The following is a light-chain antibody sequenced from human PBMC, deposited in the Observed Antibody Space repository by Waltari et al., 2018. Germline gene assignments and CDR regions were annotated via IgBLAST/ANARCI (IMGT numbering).Light chain of an antibody. V-gene: IGKV2-30*01. CDR2: RVS. Sequence: DVLMTQSPLSLSVSLGQSASIYCRSSESLLSRDGNTCESWFHQRPGESPRRIFYRVSDRDSGAPDRFSARGSGTEFTLKINRVEAEDVGVYFCRQGTHWPPLTFGGGTKLEIK. CDR3: RQGTHWPPLT. CDR1: ESLLSRDGNTC. J-gene: IGKJ4*01.